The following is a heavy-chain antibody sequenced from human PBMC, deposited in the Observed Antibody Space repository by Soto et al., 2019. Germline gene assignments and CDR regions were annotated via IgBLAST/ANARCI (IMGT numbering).Heavy chain of an antibody. CDR2: MYYSGST. J-gene: IGHJ5*02. D-gene: IGHD1-26*01. CDR3: AKEAGMGGWFDP. Sequence: SETLSLTCSVSGASISNYYWTWIRQSPGKGLEWIGYMYYSGSTNYNPSLKSRVTITIDTSKNQFSLKLRSVTSADTAVYYCAKEAGMGGWFDPWGQGTLVTVSS. CDR1: GASISNYY. V-gene: IGHV4-59*01.